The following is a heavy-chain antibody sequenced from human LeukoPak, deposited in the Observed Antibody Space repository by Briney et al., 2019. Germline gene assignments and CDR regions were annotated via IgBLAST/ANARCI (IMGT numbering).Heavy chain of an antibody. CDR2: ISSSSSYI. D-gene: IGHD6-19*01. V-gene: IGHV3-21*01. J-gene: IGHJ3*02. CDR3: ARLVIAVAGANNDAFDI. CDR1: GFTFSSYS. Sequence: PGGSLRLSCAASGFTFSSYSMNWVRQAPGKGLEWVSSISSSSSYIYYADSVKGRFTISRDNAKNSLYLQMNSLRAEDTAVYCCARLVIAVAGANNDAFDIWGQGTMVTVSS.